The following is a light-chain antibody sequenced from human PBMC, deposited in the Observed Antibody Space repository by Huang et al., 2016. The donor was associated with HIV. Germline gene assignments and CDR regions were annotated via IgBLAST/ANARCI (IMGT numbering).Light chain of an antibody. V-gene: IGKV3-11*01. CDR2: DAS. Sequence: EIVLTQSPATLSLSPGDRATLSCRASQSINTYLAWYQQKPGQAPRLLMFDASNRAAGVPAMFSGSGSGTDFTLTISSLEPEDCAVYYCQQRSNWPPLTFGGGTKVEIK. CDR3: QQRSNWPPLT. J-gene: IGKJ4*01. CDR1: QSINTY.